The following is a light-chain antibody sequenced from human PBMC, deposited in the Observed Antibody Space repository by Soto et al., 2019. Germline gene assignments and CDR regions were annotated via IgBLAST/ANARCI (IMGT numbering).Light chain of an antibody. CDR2: LNSDGSH. Sequence: QLVLTQSPSASASLGASVKLTCTLSSGHSSYAIAWHQQQPEKGPRYLMKLNSDGSHTKGDEIPDRFSGSSSGAERYLTISSLQSEDEADYYCQTWGTGFWVFGGGTKLTVL. V-gene: IGLV4-69*01. CDR3: QTWGTGFWV. CDR1: SGHSSYA. J-gene: IGLJ3*02.